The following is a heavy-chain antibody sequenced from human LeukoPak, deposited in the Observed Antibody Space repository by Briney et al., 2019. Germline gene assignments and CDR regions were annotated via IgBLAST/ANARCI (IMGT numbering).Heavy chain of an antibody. CDR1: GGSISNYY. CDR2: IYSSGST. D-gene: IGHD5-24*01. J-gene: IGHJ4*02. CDR3: ARCQTKTWLPRGFDY. Sequence: PSETLSLTCTVSGGSISNYYWSWIRQPPGKGLEWLGYIYSSGSTNYNPSLKSRLTISVDTSKNQFSLKLSSVTAADTAVYYCARCQTKTWLPRGFDYWGQGSLVTVSS. V-gene: IGHV4-59*01.